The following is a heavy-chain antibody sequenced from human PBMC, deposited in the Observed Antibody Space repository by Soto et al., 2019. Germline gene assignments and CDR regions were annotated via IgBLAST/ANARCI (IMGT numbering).Heavy chain of an antibody. J-gene: IGHJ4*02. CDR1: GFTFSNAW. CDR3: TTDLGDCGGDCYSEPY. D-gene: IGHD2-21*02. Sequence: GGSLRLSCAASGFTFSNAWRNWVRQAPGKGLEWVGRIKSKTDGGTTDYAAPVKGRFTISRDDSKNTLYLQMNSLKTEDTAVYYCTTDLGDCGGDCYSEPYWGQGTLVTVSS. V-gene: IGHV3-15*07. CDR2: IKSKTDGGTT.